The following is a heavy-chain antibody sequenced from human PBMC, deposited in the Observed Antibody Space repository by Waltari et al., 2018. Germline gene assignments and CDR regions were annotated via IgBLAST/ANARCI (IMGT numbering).Heavy chain of an antibody. D-gene: IGHD3-16*01. CDR3: ATLGAYLGAFEV. J-gene: IGHJ3*01. CDR1: EFIVRNNY. V-gene: IGHV3-53*02. Sequence: EVQLVETGGALIHPGGSLRLSCAASEFIVRNNYMAWVRQAPGKGWEWVSVIYAGGGSDSADSVGGRFTISRDNAKNTLYLEMNALRPDDTAVYYCATLGAYLGAFEVWGRGTMVTVSS. CDR2: IYAGGGS.